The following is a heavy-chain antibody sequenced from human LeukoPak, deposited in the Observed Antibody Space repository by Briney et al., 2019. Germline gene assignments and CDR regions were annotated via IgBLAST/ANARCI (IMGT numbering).Heavy chain of an antibody. J-gene: IGHJ4*02. CDR3: ASSVGALIDC. V-gene: IGHV3-33*01. CDR2: IWFDGSNK. D-gene: IGHD2-2*01. Sequence: GRSLRLSCAASGFTFSNYVVHWVRQAPGKGLEWVAVIWFDGSNKFYADSVKGRFTISRDNSKNTLYLQMNSLRAEDTAVYYCASSVGALIDCCGQATLVIVSS. CDR1: GFTFSNYV.